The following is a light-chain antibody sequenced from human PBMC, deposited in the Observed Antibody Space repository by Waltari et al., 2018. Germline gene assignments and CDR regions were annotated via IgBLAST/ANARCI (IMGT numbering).Light chain of an antibody. V-gene: IGLV2-23*02. CDR2: DVT. CDR1: SRDVGGYNH. J-gene: IGLJ2*01. Sequence: QSALTQPAPVSGSPGQSITIPCTGPSRDVGGYNHFSWYPHHPGKAPNLMIYDVTKRPSGVSNRFSGSKSGNTASLTISGLQGEDEADYFCCSHAGSTSVVFGGGTKVTVL. CDR3: CSHAGSTSVV.